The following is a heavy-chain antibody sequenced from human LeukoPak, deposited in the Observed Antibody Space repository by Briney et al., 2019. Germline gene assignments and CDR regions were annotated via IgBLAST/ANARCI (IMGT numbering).Heavy chain of an antibody. V-gene: IGHV5-51*01. J-gene: IGHJ4*02. D-gene: IGHD6-6*01. Sequence: GASLKISCKGSGYSFTSYWIGWVRQMPGKRLEWMGIIYPGDSVTRYRPSFQGQVTISADKSISTAYLQWSSLKASDTAMYYCARHSAAIAAPDYWGQGTLVTVSS. CDR2: IYPGDSVT. CDR1: GYSFTSYW. CDR3: ARHSAAIAAPDY.